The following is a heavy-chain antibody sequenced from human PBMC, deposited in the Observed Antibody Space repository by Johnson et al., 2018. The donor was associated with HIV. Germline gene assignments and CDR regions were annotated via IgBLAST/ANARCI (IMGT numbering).Heavy chain of an antibody. D-gene: IGHD6-13*01. CDR1: GFTFSRYA. Sequence: QVLLVESGGGVVQPGRSLRLSCVASGFTFSRYAVHWFRQAPGKGLEWVAIITHDGSKKYYADYVQGRFTISQDDSKNTRYLQMSILRPEDTAVYYWARDDIQILGGYSSNWPENSFDVWGQGTMVTVSS. CDR3: ARDDIQILGGYSSNWPENSFDV. CDR2: ITHDGSKK. J-gene: IGHJ3*01. V-gene: IGHV3-30*04.